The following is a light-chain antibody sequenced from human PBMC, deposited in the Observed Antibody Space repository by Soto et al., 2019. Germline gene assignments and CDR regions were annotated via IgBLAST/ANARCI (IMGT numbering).Light chain of an antibody. V-gene: IGKV3-15*01. CDR3: QHYTAWPLT. CDR2: FAS. J-gene: IGKJ4*01. Sequence: IVMTQSPATLSVSPGEKATLSCRASQTVYNNLAWYQQKPGQAPRLLVYFASTRAAGIPARFSGSGSGTEFSLTISSLQSEDFALYYCQHYTAWPLTFGGGTKVETK. CDR1: QTVYNN.